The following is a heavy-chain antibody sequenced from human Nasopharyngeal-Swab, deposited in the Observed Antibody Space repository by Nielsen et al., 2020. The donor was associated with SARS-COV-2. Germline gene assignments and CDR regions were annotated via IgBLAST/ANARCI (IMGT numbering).Heavy chain of an antibody. CDR3: ARGRGVVLDH. V-gene: IGHV3-21*01. J-gene: IGHJ4*02. CDR1: GFIFSAPA. Sequence: GESLKISCAASGFIFSAPAIHWVRQAPGRGLEWVSSISSSSDDVYDADSVRGRFTISRDNAKNSLYLQMNSLRADDTAVYYCARGRGVVLDHWGQGTLVTVSS. CDR2: ISSSSDDV. D-gene: IGHD3-10*01.